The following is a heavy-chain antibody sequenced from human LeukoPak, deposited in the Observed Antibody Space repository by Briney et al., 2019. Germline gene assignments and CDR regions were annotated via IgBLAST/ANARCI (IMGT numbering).Heavy chain of an antibody. Sequence: GGSLRLSCAASGFTFSSYAMSRVRQAPGKGLEWVSAISGSGGSTYYADSVKGRFTISRDNSKNTLYLQMNSLRAEDTAVYYCAKPTIFGVVPYYFDYWGQGTLVTVSS. CDR1: GFTFSSYA. J-gene: IGHJ4*02. CDR2: ISGSGGST. V-gene: IGHV3-23*01. D-gene: IGHD3-3*01. CDR3: AKPTIFGVVPYYFDY.